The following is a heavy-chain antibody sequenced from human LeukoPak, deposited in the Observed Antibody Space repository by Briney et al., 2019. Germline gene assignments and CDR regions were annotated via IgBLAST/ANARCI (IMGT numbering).Heavy chain of an antibody. J-gene: IGHJ4*02. D-gene: IGHD1-26*01. V-gene: IGHV3-74*01. Sequence: PGGSLRLSCATSGFTFSHYWMLWVRQAPGKGLVWVSTIKSDGSITNYADSVRGRFTISRDNAKNSLYLQMNSLRAEDTAVYYCARGRSGSHYFDYWGQGTLVTVSS. CDR3: ARGRSGSHYFDY. CDR1: GFTFSHYW. CDR2: IKSDGSIT.